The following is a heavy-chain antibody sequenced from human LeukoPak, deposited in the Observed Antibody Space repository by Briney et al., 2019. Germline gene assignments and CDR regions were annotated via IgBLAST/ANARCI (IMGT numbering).Heavy chain of an antibody. CDR3: ARHPRRGYSYGSYYFDY. Sequence: PSETLSLTCAVYGGSFSGYYWTWIRQPPGKGLEWIGEINHSGMSAYDPSLKSRVTISVDTSKNQFSLKLSSVTAADTAVYYCARHPRRGYSYGSYYFDYWGQGTLVTVSS. D-gene: IGHD5-18*01. CDR2: INHSGMS. J-gene: IGHJ4*02. V-gene: IGHV4-34*01. CDR1: GGSFSGYY.